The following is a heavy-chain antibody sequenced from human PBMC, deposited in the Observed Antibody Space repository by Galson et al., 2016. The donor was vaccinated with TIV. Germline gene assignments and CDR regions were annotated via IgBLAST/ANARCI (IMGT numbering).Heavy chain of an antibody. CDR2: IKTDGSRT. CDR1: GFTFSNFW. Sequence: SLRLSCAASGFTFSNFWMHWVRQVLGKGLVWVSRIKTDGSRTDYVDSVKGRFTISRDNVKNTVYLQMDSLRAEDTAVYYCRARGDSRAHDVFDFWGHGTMVTVSS. J-gene: IGHJ3*01. CDR3: RARGDSRAHDVFDF. V-gene: IGHV3-74*01. D-gene: IGHD3-3*01.